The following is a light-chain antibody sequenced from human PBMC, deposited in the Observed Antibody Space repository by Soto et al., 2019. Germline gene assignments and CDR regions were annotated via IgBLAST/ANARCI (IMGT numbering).Light chain of an antibody. Sequence: DIQMTQSPSSLSASVGDRVTITCQASQDISNYLNWYQQKPGEAPKLLIYDASNLEAGVPSRFSGSGSGTEFTFTINSLQPDDIATYYCQQYDNFHSACGQGTRLEIK. CDR1: QDISNY. CDR2: DAS. CDR3: QQYDNFHSA. J-gene: IGKJ5*01. V-gene: IGKV1-33*01.